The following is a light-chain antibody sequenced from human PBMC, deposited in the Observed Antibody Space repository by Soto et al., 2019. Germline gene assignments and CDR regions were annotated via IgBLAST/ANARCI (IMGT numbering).Light chain of an antibody. Sequence: EIVLTQSPGTLSLSPGERATLSSRASQRVRSNHLAWYRQKPGQAPRLLIYAASSRATGIPDRFSGSGSGIDFTLTISRLEPEDFAVYYCQHNDSSLLYTFGQGTKLEIK. CDR3: QHNDSSLLYT. J-gene: IGKJ2*01. CDR1: QRVRSNH. CDR2: AAS. V-gene: IGKV3-20*01.